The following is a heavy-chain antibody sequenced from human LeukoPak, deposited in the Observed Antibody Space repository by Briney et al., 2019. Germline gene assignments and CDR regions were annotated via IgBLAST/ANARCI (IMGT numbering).Heavy chain of an antibody. Sequence: GGSLRLSCTASAFTFISYWMHGGRQAPGKGLVWVSHINSGGSSTSYADSVKGRFTISRDNAKNTLYLQMNSLRAEDTAVYYCARDRYSSAWYEEWGQGTLVTVSS. CDR1: AFTFISYW. D-gene: IGHD6-19*01. V-gene: IGHV3-74*01. CDR2: INSGGSST. CDR3: ARDRYSSAWYEE. J-gene: IGHJ4*02.